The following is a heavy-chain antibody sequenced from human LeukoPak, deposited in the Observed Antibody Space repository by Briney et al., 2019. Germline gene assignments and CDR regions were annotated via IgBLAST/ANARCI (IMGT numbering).Heavy chain of an antibody. J-gene: IGHJ4*02. V-gene: IGHV3-7*01. CDR1: GFTFDGYW. Sequence: GGSLRLSCVASGFTFDGYWMTWVRQAPGRGLEWVANIKQDGSQQFYGDSVQGRFTISRDNVEKSLSLQLNSLRVEDTAVYYCARHLDWSFDYWGQGTLVTVSS. CDR3: ARHLDWSFDY. D-gene: IGHD3-9*01. CDR2: IKQDGSQQ.